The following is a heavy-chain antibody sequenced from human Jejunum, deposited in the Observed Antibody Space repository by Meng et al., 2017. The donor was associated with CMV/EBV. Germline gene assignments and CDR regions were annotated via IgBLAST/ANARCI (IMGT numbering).Heavy chain of an antibody. Sequence: GFVFRFDDYTMYWVRQPPGKSLEWVSLISWDGSNIEYGQSVGGRFTVSRDNSQNSQYLQMNGLTPEDTALYYCARAVTSDYFDYWGQGTLVTVSS. J-gene: IGHJ4*02. D-gene: IGHD2-21*02. CDR1: VFRFDDYT. CDR2: ISWDGSNI. CDR3: ARAVTSDYFDY. V-gene: IGHV3-43*01.